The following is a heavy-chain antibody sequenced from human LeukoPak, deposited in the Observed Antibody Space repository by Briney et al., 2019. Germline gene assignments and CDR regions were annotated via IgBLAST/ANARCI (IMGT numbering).Heavy chain of an antibody. J-gene: IGHJ6*02. V-gene: IGHV1-58*02. CDR1: GLTFTSSA. D-gene: IGHD1-14*01. CDR3: AVNQISYYGMDV. CDR2: TVVGSGNT. Sequence: SVKVSCKASGLTFTSSAMQWVRQARGQRLEWIGWTVVGSGNTNYAQKFQERVTITRDMSTSTAYMELSSLRSEDTAVYYCAVNQISYYGMDVWGQGTTVTVSS.